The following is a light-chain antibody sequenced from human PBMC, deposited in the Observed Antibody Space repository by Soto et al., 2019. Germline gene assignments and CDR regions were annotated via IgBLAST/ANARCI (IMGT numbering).Light chain of an antibody. CDR1: QSVFNY. V-gene: IGKV1-39*01. Sequence: DVQMTQSPTSLSASVGDTVTITCRASQSVFNYLNWYQQRPGKGPKLLIYDASSLHSGVPSRFSGSGYGTDFTLTISSVQPEDSATYYCHQSSSTPLTFGGGTRVELK. CDR2: DAS. CDR3: HQSSSTPLT. J-gene: IGKJ4*01.